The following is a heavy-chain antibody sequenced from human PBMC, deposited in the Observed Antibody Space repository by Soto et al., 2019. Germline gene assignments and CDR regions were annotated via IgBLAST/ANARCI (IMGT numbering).Heavy chain of an antibody. CDR2: INHSGST. J-gene: IGHJ4*01. Sequence: QVQLQQWGAGLLKPSETLSLTCAVYGGSFSGYYWSWIRQPPGKGLEWIGEINHSGSTNYNPSLKSRVTISVDTSKNQFSLKLSSVTAADTAVYYCARDPASYGDYYFDYWGHGTLVTVSS. CDR1: GGSFSGYY. D-gene: IGHD4-17*01. CDR3: ARDPASYGDYYFDY. V-gene: IGHV4-34*01.